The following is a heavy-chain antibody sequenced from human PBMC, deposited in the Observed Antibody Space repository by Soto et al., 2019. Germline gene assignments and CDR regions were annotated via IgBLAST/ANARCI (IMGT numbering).Heavy chain of an antibody. CDR3: AREYGMDV. Sequence: QVQLVQSGAEVKKPGASVKVSCKASGYSFNTYAISWVRQAPGQGLEWMGWISGYNHNTNYAGKFQGRGTVTADRSTSTAYMELRSLTSNDPAVYYCAREYGMDVWGQGTPVTVSP. V-gene: IGHV1-18*01. J-gene: IGHJ6*01. CDR1: GYSFNTYA. CDR2: ISGYNHNT.